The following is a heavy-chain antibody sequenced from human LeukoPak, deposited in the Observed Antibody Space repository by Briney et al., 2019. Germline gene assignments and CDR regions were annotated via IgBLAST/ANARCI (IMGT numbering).Heavy chain of an antibody. J-gene: IGHJ4*02. Sequence: ALVKVSCKASGYTFTSYYMHWVRQAPGQGLEWMGIINPSGGSTSYAQKFQGRVTMTRDTSTSTVYMELSSLRSEDTAVYYCARDSGYSYGSPYYFDYWGQGTLVTVSS. CDR2: INPSGGST. CDR3: ARDSGYSYGSPYYFDY. CDR1: GYTFTSYY. D-gene: IGHD5-18*01. V-gene: IGHV1-46*01.